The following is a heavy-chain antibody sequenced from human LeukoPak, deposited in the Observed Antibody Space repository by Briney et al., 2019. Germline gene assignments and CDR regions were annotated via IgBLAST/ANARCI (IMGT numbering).Heavy chain of an antibody. CDR1: GDSVSSNSAA. D-gene: IGHD3-22*01. CDR3: AKDGVPAWLSYYYGMDV. Sequence: SQTLSLTCAISGDSVSSNSAAWNWIRQSPSRGLEWLGRTYYRSKWYNDYAVSVKSRITINPDTSKNQFSLQLNSVTPEDTAVYYCAKDGVPAWLSYYYGMDVWGQGTTVTVSS. CDR2: TYYRSKWYN. V-gene: IGHV6-1*01. J-gene: IGHJ6*02.